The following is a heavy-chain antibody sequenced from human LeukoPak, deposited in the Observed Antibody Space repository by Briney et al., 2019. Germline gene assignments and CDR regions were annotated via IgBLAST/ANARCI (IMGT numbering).Heavy chain of an antibody. V-gene: IGHV3-66*01. Sequence: GGSLRLSRAASGFTVSSNYMSWVRQAPGKGLEWVSVIYSGGSTYYADSVKGRFTISRDNSKNTLYLQMNSLRAEDTAVYYCARDETPYYFDYWGQGTLVTVSS. J-gene: IGHJ4*02. CDR3: ARDETPYYFDY. CDR1: GFTVSSNY. CDR2: IYSGGST.